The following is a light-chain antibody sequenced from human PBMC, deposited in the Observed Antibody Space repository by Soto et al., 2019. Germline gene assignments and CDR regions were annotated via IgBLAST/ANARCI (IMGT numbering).Light chain of an antibody. J-gene: IGKJ1*01. CDR1: QSVSSS. CDR3: QQYTNGPSWT. V-gene: IGKV3-15*01. CDR2: GAS. Sequence: EIMMTQSPPTLSVSPGERATLSCRASQSVSSSLAWYQQKPGQAPRLLIYGASTRATGIPARFGGSGSGTEFTLTISSLQSEDFAVYYCQQYTNGPSWTFGQGTKVDIK.